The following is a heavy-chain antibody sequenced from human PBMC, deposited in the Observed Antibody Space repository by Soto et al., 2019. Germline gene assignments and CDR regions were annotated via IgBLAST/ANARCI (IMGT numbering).Heavy chain of an antibody. V-gene: IGHV1-69*06. J-gene: IGHJ4*02. CDR2: TNGNLGTG. CDR3: ARGDSHGYFLYFDN. D-gene: IGHD4-17*01. Sequence: QVQLVQSGAEVKRPGSSVKVSCKASGGTFSSYPISWVRQAPGQGLEWMGGTNGNLGTGNYEQEFRGRLMITTDISTTTAYMELSSLTSEDTAVYYCARGDSHGYFLYFDNWGQGTLVTVSS. CDR1: GGTFSSYP.